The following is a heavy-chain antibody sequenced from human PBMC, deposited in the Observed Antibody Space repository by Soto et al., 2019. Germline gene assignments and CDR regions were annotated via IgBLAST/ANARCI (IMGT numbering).Heavy chain of an antibody. J-gene: IGHJ4*02. Sequence: GESLKISCTDSGFSFNTYVMDWVRQAPGKGLEWVARILYDGSKGYYADPVKGRFTISRDNSKNTLYLQMDRLRVEDTAVYFCAKGLALMADHWGQGTPVTVSS. CDR2: ILYDGSKG. CDR1: GFSFNTYV. V-gene: IGHV3-30*18. CDR3: AKGLALMADH. D-gene: IGHD2-21*01.